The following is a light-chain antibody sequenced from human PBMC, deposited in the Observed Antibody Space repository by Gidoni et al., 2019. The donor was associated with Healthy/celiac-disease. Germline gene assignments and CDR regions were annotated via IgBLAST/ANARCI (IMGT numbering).Light chain of an antibody. Sequence: DIQMTQSPSSLSASVGDRVTITCRASQSISSYFNWYQQKPGTAPKLLIYAASSLQSGVPSRFSGSGSWTDFTLTISSLQPEDFATYYCQQSYSTPRTAFGQGTKVEIK. CDR2: AAS. V-gene: IGKV1-39*01. J-gene: IGKJ1*01. CDR3: QQSYSTPRTA. CDR1: QSISSY.